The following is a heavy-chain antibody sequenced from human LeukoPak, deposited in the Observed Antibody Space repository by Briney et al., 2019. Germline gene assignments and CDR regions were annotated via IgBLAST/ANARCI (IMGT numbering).Heavy chain of an antibody. V-gene: IGHV3-23*01. Sequence: GGSLRLSCAASGFTFSSYTMSWVRQAPGKGLEWVSSITDSGGITYYADSVKGRFTISRDNSKNMLYFQMNSLRAEDTAVYYCTKGNIGYYFDYWGQGTLVTLSS. CDR3: TKGNIGYYFDY. J-gene: IGHJ4*02. D-gene: IGHD2/OR15-2a*01. CDR1: GFTFSSYT. CDR2: ITDSGGIT.